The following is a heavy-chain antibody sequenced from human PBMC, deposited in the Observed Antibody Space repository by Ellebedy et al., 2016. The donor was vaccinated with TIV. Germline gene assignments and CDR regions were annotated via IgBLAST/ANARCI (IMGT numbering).Heavy chain of an antibody. Sequence: PGGSLRLSCAASGFSFSSYGMSWVRQAPGKGLEWVSGIVGSGAQKYADSVKGRFTISRDNSKRTVDLQMNSLRAEDTAVYYCARGAYSGYDYFDGWGQGILVTISS. CDR3: ARGAYSGYDYFDG. CDR2: IVGSGA. V-gene: IGHV3-23*01. J-gene: IGHJ4*02. D-gene: IGHD5-12*01. CDR1: GFSFSSYG.